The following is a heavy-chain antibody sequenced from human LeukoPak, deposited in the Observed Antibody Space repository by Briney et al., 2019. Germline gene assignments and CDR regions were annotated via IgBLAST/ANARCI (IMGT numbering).Heavy chain of an antibody. Sequence: VGSLRLSCAASGFTFSSYAMSWVRQAPGKGLEWVSAISGSGGSTYYADSVKGRFTISRDNSKNTLYLQMNSLRAEDTAVYYCAKADPIYSSSWYYFDYWGQGTLVTVSS. CDR3: AKADPIYSSSWYYFDY. CDR1: GFTFSSYA. D-gene: IGHD6-13*01. J-gene: IGHJ4*02. CDR2: ISGSGGST. V-gene: IGHV3-23*01.